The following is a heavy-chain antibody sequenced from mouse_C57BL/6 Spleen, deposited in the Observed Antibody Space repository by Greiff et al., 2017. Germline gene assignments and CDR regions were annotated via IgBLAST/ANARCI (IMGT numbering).Heavy chain of an antibody. CDR3: ARDRGLGLDY. CDR1: GFTFSDYY. D-gene: IGHD4-1*01. V-gene: IGHV5-16*01. CDR2: INYDGSST. J-gene: IGHJ2*01. Sequence: EVMLVESEGGLVQPGSSMKLSCTASGFTFSDYYMAWVRQVPEKGLEWVANINYDGSSTYYLDSLKSRFIISRDNAKNILYLQMSSLKSEDTATYYCARDRGLGLDYWGQGTTLTVSS.